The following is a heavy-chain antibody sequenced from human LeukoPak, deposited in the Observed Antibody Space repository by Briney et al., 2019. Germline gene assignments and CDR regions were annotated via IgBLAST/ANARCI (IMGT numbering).Heavy chain of an antibody. CDR2: ISSSSSYI. V-gene: IGHV3-21*01. CDR1: GFTFSSYS. CDR3: ARWDNEYCSSTSCYRGGYYFDY. Sequence: GGSLGLSCAASGFTFSSYSMNWVRQAPGKGLEWVSSISSSSSYIYYADSVKGRFTISRDNAKNSLYLQMNSLRAEDTAVYYCARWDNEYCSSTSCYRGGYYFDYWGQGTLVTVSS. J-gene: IGHJ4*02. D-gene: IGHD2-2*02.